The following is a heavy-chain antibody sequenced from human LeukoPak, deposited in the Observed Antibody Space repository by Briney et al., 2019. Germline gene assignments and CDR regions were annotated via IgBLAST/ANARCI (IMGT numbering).Heavy chain of an antibody. V-gene: IGHV4-61*02. D-gene: IGHD4-17*01. CDR1: GGSISSGSYY. CDR3: ARAGKAVTTFDY. CDR2: IYTSGST. Sequence: PSQTLSLTCTVSGGSISSGSYYWSWIRQPAGKGLEWIGRIYTSGSTNYNPSLKSRVTISVDTSKNQFSLKLSSVTAADTAVYYCARAGKAVTTFDYWGQGTLVTVSS. J-gene: IGHJ4*02.